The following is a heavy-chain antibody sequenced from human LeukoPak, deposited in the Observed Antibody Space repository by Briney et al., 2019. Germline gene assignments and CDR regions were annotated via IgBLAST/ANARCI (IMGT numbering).Heavy chain of an antibody. D-gene: IGHD6-13*01. Sequence: SETLSLTCIVSGDFISSSRYYWGWIRQPPGKGLEWIGSISYSGSTYYNPSLKSRVTISVDTSKNQFSLKLSSVTAADTAVYYCASTIAAAGIFDYWGQGTLVTVSS. V-gene: IGHV4-39*07. CDR1: GDFISSSRYY. CDR3: ASTIAAAGIFDY. CDR2: ISYSGST. J-gene: IGHJ4*02.